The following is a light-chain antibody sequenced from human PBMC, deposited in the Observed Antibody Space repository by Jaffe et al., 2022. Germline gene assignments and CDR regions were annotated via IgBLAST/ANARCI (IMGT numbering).Light chain of an antibody. CDR2: WAS. V-gene: IGKV4-1*01. CDR3: QQYYSTPPEFT. Sequence: DIVMTQSPDSLAVSLGERATINCKSSQSVLYSSNNKNYLAWYQQKPGQPPKLLIYWASTRESGVPDRFSGSGSGTDFTLTISSLQAEDVAVYYCQQYYSTPPEFTFGPGTKVDIK. CDR1: QSVLYSSNNKNY. J-gene: IGKJ3*01.